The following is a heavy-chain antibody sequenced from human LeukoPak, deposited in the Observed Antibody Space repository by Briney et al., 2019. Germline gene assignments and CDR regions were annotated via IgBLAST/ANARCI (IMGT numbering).Heavy chain of an antibody. CDR2: ISYSGST. Sequence: PSETLSLTCTVSGGSISSSSYYWGWIRQPPGKGLEWIGSISYSGSTYYNPSLKSRVTICVDTSKNHFSLKLTSVTAADTAVYYCAREAAAGLERWGQGTLVTVSS. J-gene: IGHJ4*02. D-gene: IGHD6-13*01. CDR1: GGSISSSSYY. CDR3: AREAAAGLER. V-gene: IGHV4-39*02.